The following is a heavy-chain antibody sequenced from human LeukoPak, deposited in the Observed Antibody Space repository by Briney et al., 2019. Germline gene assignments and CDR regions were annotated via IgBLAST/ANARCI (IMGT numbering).Heavy chain of an antibody. Sequence: ASVKVSCKASGYTFASYGFSWVRQAPGQGLEWMGWISTYNGNTNYAQKLQGRVTMTTDTSTSTAYMELRSLRSDDTAVYYCARDQLSRGVWFDPWGQGTLVTVSS. CDR3: ARDQLSRGVWFDP. CDR2: ISTYNGNT. J-gene: IGHJ5*02. CDR1: GYTFASYG. V-gene: IGHV1-18*01. D-gene: IGHD1-1*01.